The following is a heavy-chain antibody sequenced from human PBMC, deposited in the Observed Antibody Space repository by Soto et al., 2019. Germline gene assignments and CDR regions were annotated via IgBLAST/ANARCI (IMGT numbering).Heavy chain of an antibody. CDR3: PIPRDRAA. J-gene: IGHJ5*02. Sequence: PGGSLRLSCAASGFTFSSYTMNWVRQAPGEGLEWVSTISTTGNYINYADSVKGRFTVSRDKAKNLLYLHLNRLRADDTGVYYCPIPRDRAAWGQGTMVTVSS. V-gene: IGHV3-21*06. CDR1: GFTFSSYT. CDR2: ISTTGNYI.